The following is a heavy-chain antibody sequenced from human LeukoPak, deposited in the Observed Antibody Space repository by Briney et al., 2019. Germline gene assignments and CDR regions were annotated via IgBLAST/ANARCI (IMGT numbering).Heavy chain of an antibody. J-gene: IGHJ4*02. V-gene: IGHV4-59*08. CDR2: IYYSGST. CDR3: ARPGYSSSWTPVY. Sequence: SETLSLTCTVSGGSISSYYWNWIRQPPGKGLEGTGYIYYSGSTNYNPSLKSRVTISVDTSKNQFSLKLSSVIAADTAVYYCARPGYSSSWTPVYWGQGTLVTVSS. CDR1: GGSISSYY. D-gene: IGHD6-13*01.